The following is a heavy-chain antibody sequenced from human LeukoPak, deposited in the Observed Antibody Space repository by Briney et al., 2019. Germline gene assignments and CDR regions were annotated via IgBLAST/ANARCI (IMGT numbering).Heavy chain of an antibody. CDR1: GFAVSDYW. V-gene: IGHV3-7*04. CDR2: IKKDGSEK. D-gene: IGHD3-10*01. Sequence: GGSLRLSCAASGFAVSDYWMNWVRQAPGKGLEWVAKIKKDGSEKYYVDSVKGRFTISRDNGKNSLYLQVNSLRAEDTAVYYCARANALGSQYLDYWGQGALVTVSS. J-gene: IGHJ4*02. CDR3: ARANALGSQYLDY.